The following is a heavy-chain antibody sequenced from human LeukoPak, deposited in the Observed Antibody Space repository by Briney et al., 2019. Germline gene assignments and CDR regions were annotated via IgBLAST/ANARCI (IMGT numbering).Heavy chain of an antibody. J-gene: IGHJ6*02. CDR1: GYSFKNYW. CDR3: ARQGFVASYGVDV. Sequence: GESLKISCKGSGYSFKNYWIAWVRQMPGKGLEWIGIIYPGDSNTRYNPSFQGQVTISADKSISTAYLQWSSLKASDTAKYYCARQGFVASYGVDVWGQGTTVTVSS. V-gene: IGHV5-51*01. CDR2: IYPGDSNT.